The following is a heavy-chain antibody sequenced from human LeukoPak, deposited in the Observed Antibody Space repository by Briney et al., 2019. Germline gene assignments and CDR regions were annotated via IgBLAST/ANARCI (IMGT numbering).Heavy chain of an antibody. D-gene: IGHD5-24*01. CDR3: ARVEMATITATYYFDY. J-gene: IGHJ4*02. Sequence: SGGSLRLSCAASGFISSSYWMHWVRQPPGKGLVYIACINTDGFSTSYADSVKGRFTISRDNAKNTLYLQMNSLRAEDTAVYYCARVEMATITATYYFDYWGQGTLVTVSS. CDR1: GFISSSYW. CDR2: INTDGFST. V-gene: IGHV3-74*01.